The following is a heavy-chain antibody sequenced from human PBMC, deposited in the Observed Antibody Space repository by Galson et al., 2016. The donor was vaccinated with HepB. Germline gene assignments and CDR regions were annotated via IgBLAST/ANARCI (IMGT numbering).Heavy chain of an antibody. CDR1: GFTFSSYP. Sequence: SLRLSCAASGFTFSSYPMHWVRQAPGKGLEWVAVISYDGSIEYYADSVKGRFTISRDNVKNSLHLQMNSLRTEDTAVYYCARAGISGTRQIYNWFDSWGQGTLVTVSS. CDR3: ARAGISGTRQIYNWFDS. J-gene: IGHJ5*01. V-gene: IGHV3-30*04. D-gene: IGHD1-20*01. CDR2: ISYDGSIE.